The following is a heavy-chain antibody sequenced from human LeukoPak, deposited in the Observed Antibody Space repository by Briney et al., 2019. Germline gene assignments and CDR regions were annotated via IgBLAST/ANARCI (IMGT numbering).Heavy chain of an antibody. V-gene: IGHV3-33*01. CDR1: GFTFSSYG. CDR2: IWYDGSNK. J-gene: IGHJ4*02. CDR3: ARDHERDDHGDSYFDF. D-gene: IGHD4-17*01. Sequence: PGGPLRLSCAASGFTFSSYGMHWVRQAPGKGLEWVAVIWYDGSNKYYADSVKGRFTISRDNSKNTLYLQMNSLRAEDTAVYYCARDHERDDHGDSYFDFWGQGMLVTVSS.